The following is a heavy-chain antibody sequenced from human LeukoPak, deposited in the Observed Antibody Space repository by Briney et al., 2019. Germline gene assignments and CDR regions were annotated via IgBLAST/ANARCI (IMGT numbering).Heavy chain of an antibody. J-gene: IGHJ6*03. CDR1: GYTFTSYD. CDR2: MNPNSGNT. Sequence: ASVTVSCKASGYTFTSYDINWVRQATGQGLEWMGWMNPNSGNTGYAQKFQGRVTMTRNTSISTAYMELSSLRSEDTAVYYCARGSYDFWSGYLAYYYYYYMDVWGKGTTVTVSS. CDR3: ARGSYDFWSGYLAYYYYYYMDV. V-gene: IGHV1-8*01. D-gene: IGHD3-3*01.